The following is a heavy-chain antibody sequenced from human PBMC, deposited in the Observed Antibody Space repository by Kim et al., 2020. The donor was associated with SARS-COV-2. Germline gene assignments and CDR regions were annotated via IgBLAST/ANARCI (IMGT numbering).Heavy chain of an antibody. V-gene: IGHV3-30-3*01. Sequence: GGSLRLSCAASGFTFITYAMHWVRQAPGKGLEWVAVISYDESNKYYADSVKGRFTISRDNSKNTLYLQMNSLRPEDTAVYYCARAKSGSYWGYFDYWGQG. CDR2: ISYDESNK. CDR1: GFTFITYA. CDR3: ARAKSGSYWGYFDY. J-gene: IGHJ4*02. D-gene: IGHD1-26*01.